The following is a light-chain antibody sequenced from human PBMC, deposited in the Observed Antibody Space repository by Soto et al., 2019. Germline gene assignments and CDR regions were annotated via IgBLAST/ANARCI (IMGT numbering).Light chain of an antibody. CDR1: QSVSSSF. Sequence: EIVLTLSPGTLSLSPGERATLSCRACQSVSSSFLAWYQQKPGQAPRLLIYGASNRATGITDRFSGSGSGTDFTITLSRLEPEYFAVYYCQQYVTSPCAFGHGTKVAIE. CDR2: GAS. V-gene: IGKV3-20*01. J-gene: IGKJ1*01. CDR3: QQYVTSPCA.